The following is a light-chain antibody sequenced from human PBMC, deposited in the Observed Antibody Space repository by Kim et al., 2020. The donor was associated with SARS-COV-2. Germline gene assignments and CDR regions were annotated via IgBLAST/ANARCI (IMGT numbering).Light chain of an antibody. CDR1: QSVSSN. CDR3: QNYNNWWT. J-gene: IGKJ1*01. Sequence: EIVMTQSPATLSVSPGERATLSCRASQSVSSNLAWYQQNPGQAPRLLIYGASTRATGIPARFSGSGSGTEFTLTISSLQSEDLAVYYCQNYNNWWTFGQGTKVDIK. CDR2: GAS. V-gene: IGKV3-15*01.